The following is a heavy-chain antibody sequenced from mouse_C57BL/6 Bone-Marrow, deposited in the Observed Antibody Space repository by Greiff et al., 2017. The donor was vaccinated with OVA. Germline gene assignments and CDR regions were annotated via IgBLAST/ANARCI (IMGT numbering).Heavy chain of an antibody. CDR3: ARDPSTVWAMDY. CDR2: ISDGGSYT. Sequence: EVKLQESGGGLVKPGGSLKLSCAASGFTFSSYAMSWVRQTPEKRLEWVATISDGGSYTYYPDNVKGRFTISRDNAKNNLYLQMSHLKSEDTAMYYCARDPSTVWAMDYWGQGTSVTVSS. J-gene: IGHJ4*01. CDR1: GFTFSSYA. V-gene: IGHV5-4*01. D-gene: IGHD1-1*01.